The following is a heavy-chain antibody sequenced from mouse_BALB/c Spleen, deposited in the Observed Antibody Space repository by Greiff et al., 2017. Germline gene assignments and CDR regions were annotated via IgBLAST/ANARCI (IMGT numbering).Heavy chain of an antibody. CDR2: ISYDGSN. CDR3: ARDQGIYDGLAY. V-gene: IGHV3-6*02. J-gene: IGHJ3*01. CDR1: GYSITSGYY. D-gene: IGHD1-2*01. Sequence: ESGPGLVKPSQSLSLTCSVTGYSITSGYYWNWIRQFPGNKLEWMGYISYDGSNNYNPSLKNRISITRDTSKNQFFLKLNSVTTEDTATYYCARDQGIYDGLAYWGQGTLVTVSA.